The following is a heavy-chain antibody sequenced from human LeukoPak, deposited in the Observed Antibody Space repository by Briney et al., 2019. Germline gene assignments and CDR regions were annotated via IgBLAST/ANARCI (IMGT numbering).Heavy chain of an antibody. J-gene: IGHJ6*02. CDR3: AREIFRDV. CDR1: GFTVSSYF. CDR2: IYSGGNT. D-gene: IGHD2/OR15-2a*01. Sequence: PGGSLRLSCAVSGFTVSSYFISWVRQAPGKGLEWVSSIYSGGNTYYADSVKGRFTISRDSSKNTLYLQMNSLRDEDTAVYYCAREIFRDVWGQGTTVTVSS. V-gene: IGHV3-66*01.